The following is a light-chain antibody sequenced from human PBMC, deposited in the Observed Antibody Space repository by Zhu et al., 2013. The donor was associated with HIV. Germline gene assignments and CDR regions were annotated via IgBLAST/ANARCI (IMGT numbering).Light chain of an antibody. Sequence: DVVLTQSPLSLPVPLGQPASISCRSSQSLVYRDGNTYLTWFHQRPGQSPRRLIYKVSHRDSGVPDRFSGSGSATDLTLKITSVEADDVGIYYCMQGTHWPWTFGQGTKVEI. CDR2: KVS. J-gene: IGKJ1*01. V-gene: IGKV2-30*01. CDR1: QSLVYRDGNTY. CDR3: MQGTHWPWT.